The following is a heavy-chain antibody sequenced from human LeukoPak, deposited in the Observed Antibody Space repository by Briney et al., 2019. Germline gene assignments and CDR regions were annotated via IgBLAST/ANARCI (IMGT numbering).Heavy chain of an antibody. D-gene: IGHD5-18*01. CDR3: ARDRTRIQLWPYYFDY. CDR1: GFTFSSYS. Sequence: GGSLRLSCAASGFTFSSYSMDWVRQAPGKGLEWVSSISSSSSYIYYADSVKGRFTISRDNAKNSLYLQMNSLRAEDTAVYYCARDRTRIQLWPYYFDYWGQGTLVTVSS. CDR2: ISSSSSYI. V-gene: IGHV3-21*01. J-gene: IGHJ4*02.